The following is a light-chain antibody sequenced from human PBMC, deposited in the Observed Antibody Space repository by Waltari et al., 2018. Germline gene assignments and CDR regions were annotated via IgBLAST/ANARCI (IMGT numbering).Light chain of an antibody. J-gene: IGKJ2*01. V-gene: IGKV3-20*01. Sequence: ESVLTQSPGTLSLSPGERVTLSCKASQSVSSSYLAWYQQRPGQAPRLLFFGASSRATAVPDRFSGRVSGTDFTLSISRLAPDDFAVYFCPQYGGSPTYPFGQGTKLEI. CDR2: GAS. CDR3: PQYGGSPTYP. CDR1: QSVSSSY.